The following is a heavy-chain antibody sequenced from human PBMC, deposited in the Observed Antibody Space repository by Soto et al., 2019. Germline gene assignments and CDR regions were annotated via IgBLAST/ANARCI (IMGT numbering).Heavy chain of an antibody. J-gene: IGHJ4*02. CDR3: VRQPGGVATPGDDY. CDR2: MNPRTGDT. V-gene: IGHV1-2*02. D-gene: IGHD1-1*01. CDR1: GYNFDAFD. Sequence: QVQLVQSGAEVKKPGASVKVSCEASGYNFDAFDIHWVRQAAGQGLEWMGWMNPRTGDTAFAQEFQDRVTXXXXXXXXXXXXXXXXXXXXDTAVYFCVRQPGGVATPGDDYWGQGTLVTVSS.